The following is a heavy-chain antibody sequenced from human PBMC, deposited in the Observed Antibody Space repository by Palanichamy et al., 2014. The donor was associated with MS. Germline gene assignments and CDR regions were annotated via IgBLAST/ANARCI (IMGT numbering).Heavy chain of an antibody. CDR3: ARDGTGYCSGGSYYSVGAFDI. J-gene: IGHJ3*02. V-gene: IGHV4-4*07. Sequence: QVQLQESGPGLVKPSETLSLTCTVSGGSISSYYWSWIRQPAGKGLEWIGRIYTSGSTNYNPSLKSRVTMSVDTSKNQFSLKLSSVTAADTAVYYCARDGTGYCSGGSYYSVGAFDIWGQGTMVTVSS. CDR2: IYTSGST. D-gene: IGHD2-15*01. CDR1: GGSISSYY.